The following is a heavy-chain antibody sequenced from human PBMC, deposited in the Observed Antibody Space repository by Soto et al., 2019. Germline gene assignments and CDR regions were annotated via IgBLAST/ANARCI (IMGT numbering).Heavy chain of an antibody. CDR2: MYYSGST. D-gene: IGHD6-19*01. J-gene: IGHJ4*02. CDR3: ATLKGIAVAGIHY. CDR1: GASISSSSYY. V-gene: IGHV4-39*01. Sequence: QLQLQESGPGLVKPSETLSLKCTVSGASISSSSYYWGWIRQPPGKGLEYIGSMYYSGSTYYNPSLESRPTISDNMSKNQFSLKLSSVTAADTAVYYCATLKGIAVAGIHYWGQGTLVTVSS.